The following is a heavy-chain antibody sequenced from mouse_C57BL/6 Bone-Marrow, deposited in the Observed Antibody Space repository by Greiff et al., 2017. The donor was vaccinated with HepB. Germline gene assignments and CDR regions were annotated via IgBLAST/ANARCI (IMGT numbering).Heavy chain of an antibody. D-gene: IGHD3-1*01. Sequence: VQLQESGAELVRPGSSVKISCKASGYAFSNYWMNWVKQRPGQGLEWIGQIYPGDGDSNHNGKFKGKATLTADKSSSAAYMQLSSLTSEDSAFYFCASGARATGFDSWGQGTTLTVSS. CDR3: ASGARATGFDS. CDR1: GYAFSNYW. CDR2: IYPGDGDS. V-gene: IGHV1-80*01. J-gene: IGHJ2*01.